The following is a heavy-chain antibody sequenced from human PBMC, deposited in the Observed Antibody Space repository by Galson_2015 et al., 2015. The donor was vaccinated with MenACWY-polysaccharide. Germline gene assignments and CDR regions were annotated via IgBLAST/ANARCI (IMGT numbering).Heavy chain of an antibody. Sequence: SVKVSCKASGYTLTTYAMNWVRQAPGQGLEWMGGVNTNTGNPTYAQGFTGRFVFSLDASVSTAYLQISSLKAEDTAVYYCARDPKRKATTVPTGRFDYWGQGTLVTVSS. J-gene: IGHJ4*02. D-gene: IGHD4-17*01. CDR3: ARDPKRKATTVPTGRFDY. CDR1: GYTLTTYA. V-gene: IGHV7-4-1*02. CDR2: VNTNTGNP.